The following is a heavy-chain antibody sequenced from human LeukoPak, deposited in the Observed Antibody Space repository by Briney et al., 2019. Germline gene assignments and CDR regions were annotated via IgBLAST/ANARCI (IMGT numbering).Heavy chain of an antibody. CDR3: ARDVGGNYQYFDN. Sequence: PSETLSLTCAVYGGSFSGYYWSWIRQPPGKGLEWIGEINHSGSTNYNPSLKSRVTIPVDTSKNQFSLKLSSVTAADTAVYYCARDVGGNYQYFDNWGQGTLVTVSS. J-gene: IGHJ4*02. CDR2: INHSGST. CDR1: GGSFSGYY. D-gene: IGHD1-7*01. V-gene: IGHV4-34*01.